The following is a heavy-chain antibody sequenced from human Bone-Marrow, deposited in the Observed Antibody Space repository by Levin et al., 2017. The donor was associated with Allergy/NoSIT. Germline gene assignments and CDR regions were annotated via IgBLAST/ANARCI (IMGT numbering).Heavy chain of an antibody. D-gene: IGHD3-10*01. CDR1: GFTFSSYA. V-gene: IGHV3-30*04. CDR3: ARDSTPRGSGSLFDY. J-gene: IGHJ4*02. CDR2: ISYDGSNK. Sequence: GESLKISCAASGFTFSSYAMHWVRQAPGKGLEWVAVISYDGSNKYYADSVKGRFTISRDNSKNTLYLQMNSLRAEDTAVYYCARDSTPRGSGSLFDYWGQGTLVTVSS.